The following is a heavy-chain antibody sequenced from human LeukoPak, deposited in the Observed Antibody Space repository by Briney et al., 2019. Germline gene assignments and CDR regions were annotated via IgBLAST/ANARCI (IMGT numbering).Heavy chain of an antibody. J-gene: IGHJ3*02. CDR2: IIPIFGTP. D-gene: IGHD3-3*01. Sequence: ASVKVSCKASGGTFSTYAISWMRQAPGQGLEWMGGIIPIFGTPNYAQKFQGRVTITADESTSTAYMELSSLRPEDTAVYYCARPTAPSYYDFWSGYALDIWGQGTMVTVSS. V-gene: IGHV1-69*13. CDR3: ARPTAPSYYDFWSGYALDI. CDR1: GGTFSTYA.